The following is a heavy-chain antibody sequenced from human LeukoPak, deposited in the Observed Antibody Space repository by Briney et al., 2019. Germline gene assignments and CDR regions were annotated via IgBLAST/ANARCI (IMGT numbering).Heavy chain of an antibody. D-gene: IGHD6-19*01. CDR3: ARGPPRFRYSSGWYDS. Sequence: SQTLSLTCTVSGGSISSGGYYWSWIRQHPGKGLEWIGYIYYSGSTYYNPSLKSRVTISVDTSKNQFSLKLSSVTAPDTAVYYCARGPPRFRYSSGWYDSWGQGTLVTVSS. V-gene: IGHV4-31*03. J-gene: IGHJ5*01. CDR1: GGSISSGGYY. CDR2: IYYSGST.